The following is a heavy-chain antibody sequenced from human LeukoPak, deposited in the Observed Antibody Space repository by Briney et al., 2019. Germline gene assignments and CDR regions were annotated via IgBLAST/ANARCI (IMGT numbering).Heavy chain of an antibody. CDR1: GYTFTSYN. J-gene: IGHJ5*02. Sequence: HGASVKVSCKASGYTFTSYNINWVRQATGQGLEWMGWMNRNNDDTGYAEKFQGRVTITSDTSKSTSYMELSSLRFEDTAVYYCARDYGDYYNWFDPWGQGTLVTVSS. CDR3: ARDYGDYYNWFDP. D-gene: IGHD4-17*01. V-gene: IGHV1-8*02. CDR2: MNRNNDDT.